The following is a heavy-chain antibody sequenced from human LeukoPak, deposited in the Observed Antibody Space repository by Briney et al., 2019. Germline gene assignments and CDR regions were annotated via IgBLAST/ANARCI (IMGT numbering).Heavy chain of an antibody. V-gene: IGHV4-34*01. D-gene: IGHD6-19*01. J-gene: IGHJ5*02. CDR1: GGSFSGYY. CDR2: INHSGST. Sequence: SETLSLTCAVYGGSFSGYYWSWIRQPPGKGLEWIGEINHSGSTNYNPSLKSRVTISVDTSKNQFSLKLSSVTAADTAVYCCARGSSGWSRFDPWGQGTLVTVSS. CDR3: ARGSSGWSRFDP.